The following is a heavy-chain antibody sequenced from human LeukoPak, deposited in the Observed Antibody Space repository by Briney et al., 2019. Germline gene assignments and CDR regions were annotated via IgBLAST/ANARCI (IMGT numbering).Heavy chain of an antibody. CDR2: VYTSGST. J-gene: IGHJ4*02. CDR1: GGSVSRYS. Sequence: KASETLSLTCSVSGGSVSRYSWSWIRQSAVKGLEWIGRVYTSGSTNYNPSLKSRVTMSIDTSKNQSSLNLSSVTAADAAVYYCAKSVVPAAPFDSWGQGTLVTVSS. V-gene: IGHV4-4*07. CDR3: AKSVVPAAPFDS. D-gene: IGHD2-2*01.